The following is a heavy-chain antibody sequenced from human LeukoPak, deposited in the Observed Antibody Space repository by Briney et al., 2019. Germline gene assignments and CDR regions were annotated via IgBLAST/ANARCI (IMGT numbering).Heavy chain of an antibody. V-gene: IGHV3-30*03. CDR1: GFSFSNHG. CDR3: AREATWGQWYFDH. D-gene: IGHD6-19*01. CDR2: IASDGGAK. Sequence: GASLRLSCVASGFSFSNHGMHWVRQAPGKGLEWVSVIASDGGAKFYADSVKGRFTLSRDNPKNMFFLQMNLLTVEDTAIYYCAREATWGQWYFDHWGQGTPVTVSS. J-gene: IGHJ4*02.